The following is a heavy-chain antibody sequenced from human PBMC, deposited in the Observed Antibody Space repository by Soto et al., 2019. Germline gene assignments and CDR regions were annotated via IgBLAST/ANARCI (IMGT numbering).Heavy chain of an antibody. D-gene: IGHD3-3*02. CDR3: AGRHFRSGPRTDTSLDY. CDR1: GDSINSSHW. V-gene: IGHV4-4*02. Sequence: SETLSLTCAVSGDSINSSHWWNWVRQPPGKGLEWIGQISHSGSTNYNPSLTSRVTRSVDKSKSHFSLQVTSVPAADTAVYYSAGRHFRSGPRTDTSLDYWGQGPLVTVSS. CDR2: ISHSGST. J-gene: IGHJ4*02.